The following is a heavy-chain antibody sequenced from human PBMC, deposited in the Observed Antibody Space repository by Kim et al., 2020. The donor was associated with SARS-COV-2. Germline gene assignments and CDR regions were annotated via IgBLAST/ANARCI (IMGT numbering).Heavy chain of an antibody. CDR1: GGSISSGGYY. CDR2: IYYSGST. Sequence: SETLSLTCTVSGGSISSGGYYWSWIRQHPGKGLEWIGYIYYSGSTYYNPSLKSRVTISVDTSKNQFSLKLSSVTAADTAVYYCARGRNGDLIFDYWGQGTLVTVSS. V-gene: IGHV4-31*03. J-gene: IGHJ4*02. D-gene: IGHD4-17*01. CDR3: ARGRNGDLIFDY.